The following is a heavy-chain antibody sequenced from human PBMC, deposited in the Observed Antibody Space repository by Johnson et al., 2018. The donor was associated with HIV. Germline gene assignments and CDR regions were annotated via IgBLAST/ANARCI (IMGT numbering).Heavy chain of an antibody. J-gene: IGHJ3*01. CDR1: GFAFSSYA. V-gene: IGHV3-30*04. Sequence: QVQLVESGGGVVQPGRSLRLSCAASGFAFSSYAMHWVRQAPGKGLEWVAVISYDGTSKYQADSVKGRFTISRDNSKNTLFMQMNSLRGEDTAVYYCARDGESQQLPLGDAFDVWGQGTMVTVSS. D-gene: IGHD6-13*01. CDR3: ARDGESQQLPLGDAFDV. CDR2: ISYDGTSK.